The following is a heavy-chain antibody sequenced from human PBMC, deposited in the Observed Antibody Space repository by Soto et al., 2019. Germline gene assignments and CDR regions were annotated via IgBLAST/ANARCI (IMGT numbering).Heavy chain of an antibody. CDR1: GGTFSSYA. CDR3: ARGSRPSLYCSGGSCSPYNWFDP. V-gene: IGHV1-69*13. Sequence: SVKVSCKASGGTFSSYAISWVRQAPGQGLEWMGGIIPIFGTANYAQKFQGRVTITADESTSTAYMELSSLRSEDTAVYYCARGSRPSLYCSGGSCSPYNWFDPWGQGTLVTVSS. J-gene: IGHJ5*02. D-gene: IGHD2-15*01. CDR2: IIPIFGTA.